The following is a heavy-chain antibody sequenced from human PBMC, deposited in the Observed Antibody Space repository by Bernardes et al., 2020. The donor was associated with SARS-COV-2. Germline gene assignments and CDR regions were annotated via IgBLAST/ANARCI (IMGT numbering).Heavy chain of an antibody. CDR3: ARSLRYCSSTSCYYYYGMDV. D-gene: IGHD2-2*01. J-gene: IGHJ6*02. V-gene: IGHV4-34*01. Sequence: SETLSLTCVVYGGSFSGYYWNWIRQPPGKGLEWIGEINHSGSTNYNPSLKSRVTISVDTSKNQFSLKLSSVTAADTAVYYCARSLRYCSSTSCYYYYGMDVWGQGTTVTVSS. CDR1: GGSFSGYY. CDR2: INHSGST.